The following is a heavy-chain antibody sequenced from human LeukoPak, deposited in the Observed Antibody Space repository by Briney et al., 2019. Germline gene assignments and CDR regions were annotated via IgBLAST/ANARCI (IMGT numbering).Heavy chain of an antibody. CDR2: ISGSGGST. CDR3: AKDGDRWLSNFDY. V-gene: IGHV3-23*01. J-gene: IGHJ4*02. D-gene: IGHD3-22*01. CDR1: GFTFSSYA. Sequence: GGSLRLSCTASGFTFSSYAMSWVRQAPGKGLEWVSAISGSGGSTYYADSVKGRFTVSRDNSKNTLYLQTNSLRAEDTAVYYCAKDGDRWLSNFDYWGQGTLVTVSS.